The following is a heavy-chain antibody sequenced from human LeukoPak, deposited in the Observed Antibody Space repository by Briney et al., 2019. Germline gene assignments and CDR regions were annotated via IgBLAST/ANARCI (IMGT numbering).Heavy chain of an antibody. Sequence: KPSETLSLTCTVSGGLISSGSYYRSWIRQPAGKGLEWIGRMYTSGSTNYNPSLKSRVTISVDTSKNQFSLMLSSVTAADTAVYYCARDRENIVLVPGAKRKTWYFDYWGQGTLVTVSS. CDR3: ARDRENIVLVPGAKRKTWYFDY. D-gene: IGHD2-2*01. CDR1: GGLISSGSYY. V-gene: IGHV4-61*02. CDR2: MYTSGST. J-gene: IGHJ4*02.